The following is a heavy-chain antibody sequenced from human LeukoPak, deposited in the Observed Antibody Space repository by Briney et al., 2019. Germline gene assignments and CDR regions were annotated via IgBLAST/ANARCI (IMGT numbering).Heavy chain of an antibody. CDR2: ISYDGSNK. J-gene: IGHJ6*02. Sequence: GGSLRLSCAASGFTFSSYGMHWVRQAPGKGLEWVAVISYDGSNKYYADSVKGRFTISRDNSKNTLYLQMNSLRAEDTAVYYCAKEGGYDILTGYYPYYHYGMDVWGQGTTVTVSS. CDR1: GFTFSSYG. V-gene: IGHV3-30*18. CDR3: AKEGGYDILTGYYPYYHYGMDV. D-gene: IGHD3-9*01.